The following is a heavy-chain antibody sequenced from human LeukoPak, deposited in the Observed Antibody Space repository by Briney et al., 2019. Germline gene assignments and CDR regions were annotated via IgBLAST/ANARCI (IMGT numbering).Heavy chain of an antibody. Sequence: GGSLRLSSAASGFTFSSYTMNWVRQAPGKGLEWVSAISSRGNYVYYADSVKGRFTISRDNARNSLYLQMNSLRAEDTAVYYCARDRYYDSTEQFDYWGQGTLATVSS. V-gene: IGHV3-21*01. CDR1: GFTFSSYT. J-gene: IGHJ4*02. D-gene: IGHD3-22*01. CDR2: ISSRGNYV. CDR3: ARDRYYDSTEQFDY.